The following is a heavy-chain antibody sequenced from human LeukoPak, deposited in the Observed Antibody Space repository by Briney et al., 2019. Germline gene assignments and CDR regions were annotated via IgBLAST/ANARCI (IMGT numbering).Heavy chain of an antibody. J-gene: IGHJ3*02. V-gene: IGHV4-59*02. Sequence: KPSETLSLTCTVSGDSVSIYYWSWIRQPPGKGLEWIGYIYYRGNTNYNPSLKSRVTMAVGTSKNQFSLKVSSVTAADTAVYYCARVPDYGDRGDSFDIWGQGTMVTVSS. CDR1: GDSVSIYY. CDR3: ARVPDYGDRGDSFDI. D-gene: IGHD4-17*01. CDR2: IYYRGNT.